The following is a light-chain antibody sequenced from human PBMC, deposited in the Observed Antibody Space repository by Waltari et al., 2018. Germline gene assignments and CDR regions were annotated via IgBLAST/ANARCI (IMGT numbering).Light chain of an antibody. J-gene: IGLJ2*01. V-gene: IGLV2-14*01. CDR2: EVS. CDR3: SSYTSSSTLV. CDR1: SSDVGGYNY. Sequence: QSALTQPASVSGSPGQSITISCTGTSSDVGGYNYVSWYQQHPGKAPNLMIYEVSNRPSGCSNRFAGSKYGNTAYLTISGLQAEDEADYYCSSYTSSSTLVFGGGTKLTVL.